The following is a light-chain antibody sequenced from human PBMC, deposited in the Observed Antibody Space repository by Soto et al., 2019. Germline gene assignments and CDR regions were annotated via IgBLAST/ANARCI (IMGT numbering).Light chain of an antibody. CDR3: EQYGSSPRT. V-gene: IGKV3-20*01. CDR2: GIS. Sequence: EIVLTQSPATLSLSPGERATLSCRASQTISSNYFAWYQQKPGQAPKLLIYGISTRATGIPDRFSGSGSGTDFTLTISRLEPEDFAVYYCEQYGSSPRTFGQGTKVDIK. CDR1: QTISSNY. J-gene: IGKJ1*01.